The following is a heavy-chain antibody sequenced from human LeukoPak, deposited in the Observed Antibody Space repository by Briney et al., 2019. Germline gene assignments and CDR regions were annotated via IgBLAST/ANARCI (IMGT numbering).Heavy chain of an antibody. CDR3: ARVSSAMVLYDY. J-gene: IGHJ4*02. CDR1: GYTFTSYG. D-gene: IGHD5-18*01. V-gene: IGHV1-18*01. CDR2: ISAYNGNT. Sequence: ASVKVPCKASGYTFTSYGISWVRQAPGQGLEWMGWISAYNGNTNYAQKLQGRVTMTTDTSTSTAYMELRSLRSDDTAVYYCARVSSAMVLYDYWGQGTLVTVSS.